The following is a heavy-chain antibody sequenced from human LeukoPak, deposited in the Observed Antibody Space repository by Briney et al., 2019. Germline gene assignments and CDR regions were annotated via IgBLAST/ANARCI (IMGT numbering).Heavy chain of an antibody. CDR2: IKGDGSGK. D-gene: IGHD4/OR15-4a*01. Sequence: GGSLRLSCAASGFTFSGSWMSWVRQAPGKGLEWVATIKGDGSGKFYVDSVKGRFAISRDDAKSSLFLQMDSLRSEDTAVYYCTKNTHDYWGQGTTVTVSS. CDR3: TKNTHDY. CDR1: GFTFSGSW. J-gene: IGHJ6*02. V-gene: IGHV3-7*01.